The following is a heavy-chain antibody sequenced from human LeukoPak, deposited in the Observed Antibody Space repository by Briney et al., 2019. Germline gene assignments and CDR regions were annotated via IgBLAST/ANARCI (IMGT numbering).Heavy chain of an antibody. CDR3: AKRPRGNYLDPFDY. CDR2: ISGSGGST. J-gene: IGHJ4*02. Sequence: PEGSLRLSCAASGFTFSSYAMSWVRQAPGKGLEWVSGISGSGGSTYYADSVKGRFTISRDNSKNRLYLQMNSLRAEDTAVYYCAKRPRGNYLDPFDYWGQGTLVTVSS. CDR1: GFTFSSYA. D-gene: IGHD3-10*01. V-gene: IGHV3-23*01.